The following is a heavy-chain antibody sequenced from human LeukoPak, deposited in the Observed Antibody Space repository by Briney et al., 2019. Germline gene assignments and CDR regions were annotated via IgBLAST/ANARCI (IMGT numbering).Heavy chain of an antibody. D-gene: IGHD2-15*01. CDR3: AKFGYVAAVDL. CDR2: INPAGTET. J-gene: IGHJ4*02. CDR1: GFSFSAYW. Sequence: PGGSLRLSCAASGFSFSAYWMTWVRQAPGTGLEWVANINPAGTETYYVDPVKGRFTISRDNAKNLLYLQMNSLRAEDTAVYHCAKFGYVAAVDLWGQGPLVTVSS. V-gene: IGHV3-7*01.